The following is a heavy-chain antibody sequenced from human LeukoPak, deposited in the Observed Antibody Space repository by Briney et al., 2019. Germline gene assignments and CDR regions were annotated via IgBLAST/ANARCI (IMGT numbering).Heavy chain of an antibody. J-gene: IGHJ4*02. CDR2: IYNSGST. V-gene: IGHV4-61*01. CDR1: GYSISSGYY. D-gene: IGHD5-18*01. Sequence: SETLSLTCAVSGYSISSGYYWSWIRQAPGKGLEWIGYIYNSGSTNYNPSLSRRVTISMDTSKIQFSLRLTCVTAADTAMYYCARGYNYGAHYCFDYWGQGTLVTVSS. CDR3: ARGYNYGAHYCFDY.